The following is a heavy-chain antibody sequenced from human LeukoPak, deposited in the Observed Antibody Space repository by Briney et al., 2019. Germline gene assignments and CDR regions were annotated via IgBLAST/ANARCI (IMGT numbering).Heavy chain of an antibody. V-gene: IGHV1-69*05. CDR2: IIPMLGTA. CDR3: ARARGIYEGYFDL. J-gene: IGHJ2*01. Sequence: SVKVSCKASGGTFSIYAISWVRQAPGQGLEWMGGIIPMLGTANYAQKFQGRVTITTDESTSTTYMELSSLKSEDTAVYYCARARGIYEGYFDLWGRGTLVTVSS. D-gene: IGHD5/OR15-5a*01. CDR1: GGTFSIYA.